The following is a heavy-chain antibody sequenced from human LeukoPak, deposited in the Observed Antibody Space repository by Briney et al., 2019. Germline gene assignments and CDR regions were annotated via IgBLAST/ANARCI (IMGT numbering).Heavy chain of an antibody. Sequence: PGGSLRLSCAASGFTFSSYAMHWVRQAPGKGLEWVAVISYDGSNKYYADSVKGRFTISRDNSKNTLYLQMNSLRAEDTAVYYCARETLWFYYYYMDVWGKGTTVTVSS. CDR3: ARETLWFYYYYMDV. D-gene: IGHD3-10*01. CDR2: ISYDGSNK. CDR1: GFTFSSYA. J-gene: IGHJ6*03. V-gene: IGHV3-30*04.